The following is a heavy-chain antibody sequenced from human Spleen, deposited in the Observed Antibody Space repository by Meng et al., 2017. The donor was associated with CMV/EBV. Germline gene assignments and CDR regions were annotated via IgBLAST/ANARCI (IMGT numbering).Heavy chain of an antibody. Sequence: ASVKVSCKASGYTFTDYYMYWVRQAPGQGLEWMGWINPNSGDTKYAQRFQGRVTMTRDTSISTAYMELSGLTTDDTAIYSCTTSSRYCSSTSCYGFVYWGQGTLVTVSS. D-gene: IGHD2-2*01. J-gene: IGHJ4*02. CDR3: TTSSRYCSSTSCYGFVY. V-gene: IGHV1-2*02. CDR2: INPNSGDT. CDR1: GYTFTDYY.